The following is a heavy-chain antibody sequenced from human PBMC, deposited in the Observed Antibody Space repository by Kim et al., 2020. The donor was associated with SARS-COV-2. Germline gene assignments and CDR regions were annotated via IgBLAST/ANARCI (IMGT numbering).Heavy chain of an antibody. Sequence: GGSLRLSCAASGFTFDDYAMHWVRQAPGKGLEWVSGISWNSGSIGYADSVKGRFTISRDNAKNSLYLQMNSLRAEDTALYYCAKTTVTKHFDYWGQGTLVTVSS. V-gene: IGHV3-9*01. D-gene: IGHD4-17*01. J-gene: IGHJ4*02. CDR1: GFTFDDYA. CDR2: ISWNSGSI. CDR3: AKTTVTKHFDY.